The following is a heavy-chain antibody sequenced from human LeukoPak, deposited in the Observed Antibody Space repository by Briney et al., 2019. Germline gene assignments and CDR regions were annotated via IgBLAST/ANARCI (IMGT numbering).Heavy chain of an antibody. CDR1: GGSISSYY. J-gene: IGHJ4*02. Sequence: SETLSLTCTVSGGSISSYYWSWIRQPPGKGLEWIGYIYYSGSTNYNPSLKSRVTISVDTSKNQFSLKLSSVTAADTAVYYCARQGVGATLVDYWGQGTLVTVSS. CDR3: ARQGVGATLVDY. D-gene: IGHD1-26*01. V-gene: IGHV4-59*08. CDR2: IYYSGST.